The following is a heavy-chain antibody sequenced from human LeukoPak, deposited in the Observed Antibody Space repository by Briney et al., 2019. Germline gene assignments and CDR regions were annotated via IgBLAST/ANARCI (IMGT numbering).Heavy chain of an antibody. V-gene: IGHV3-43*02. CDR3: AKESGKFDY. J-gene: IGHJ4*02. Sequence: PGGSLRLSCVASGLPIADLAMHWVRQAPGKGLEWFSLISGDGVSTFYADSVKGRFSISRDNSKNSLYLEMNSLRTEDAAMYYCAKESGKFDYWGQGTLVAVSS. CDR1: GLPIADLA. CDR2: ISGDGVST.